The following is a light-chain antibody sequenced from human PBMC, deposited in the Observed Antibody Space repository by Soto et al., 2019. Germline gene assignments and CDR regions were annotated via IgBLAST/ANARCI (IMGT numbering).Light chain of an antibody. V-gene: IGKV3-11*01. CDR2: DAS. Sequence: EIVLTQSPATLSVSPGERATLSCRASQSISSQLAWYQQKPGQAPRLLIYDASNRDTGIPARFRGSGSGTDFTLTIAGLEHEDFAVYYCQQRGNWPSLTFGGGTKVEIK. J-gene: IGKJ4*01. CDR1: QSISSQ. CDR3: QQRGNWPSLT.